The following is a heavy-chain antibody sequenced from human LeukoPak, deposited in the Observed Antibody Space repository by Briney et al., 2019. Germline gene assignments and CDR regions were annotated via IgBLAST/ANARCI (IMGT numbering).Heavy chain of an antibody. CDR2: ISYDGSNK. V-gene: IGHV3-30-3*01. CDR1: GFTFSSYA. D-gene: IGHD6-19*01. CDR3: ARGPTVADLDY. J-gene: IGHJ4*02. Sequence: GGPLRLSCPASGFTFSSYAMHGVRKAPARGLGWVAVISYDGSNKYYADSVKGRFTISRDNSKNTLYLQMNSLRAEDTAVYYCARGPTVADLDYWGQGTLVTVSS.